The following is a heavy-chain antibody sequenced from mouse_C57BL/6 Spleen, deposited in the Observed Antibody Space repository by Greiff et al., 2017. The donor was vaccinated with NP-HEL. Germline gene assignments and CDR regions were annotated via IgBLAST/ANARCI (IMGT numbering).Heavy chain of an antibody. CDR2: IDPSDSYT. V-gene: IGHV1-59*01. Sequence: VQLQQSGAELVRPGTSVKLSCKASGYTFTSYWMHWVKQRPGQGLEWIGVIDPSDSYTNYNQKFKGKATLTVDTSSSTAYMQLSSLTSEDSAVYHCARSGYYGSSYGYFDVWGTGTTVTVSS. J-gene: IGHJ1*03. D-gene: IGHD1-1*01. CDR3: ARSGYYGSSYGYFDV. CDR1: GYTFTSYW.